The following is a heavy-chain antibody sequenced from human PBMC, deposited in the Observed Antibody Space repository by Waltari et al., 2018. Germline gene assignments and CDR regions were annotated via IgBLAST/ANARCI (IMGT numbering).Heavy chain of an antibody. CDR2: IYYSGST. Sequence: QVQLQESGPGLVKPSEPLSLTCTVSGGSISSSYWSWIRPPPGKGLEWIGYIYYSGSTNYNPSLKSRVTISVDTSKNQFSLKLSSVTAADTAVYYCARGADGGNSYAFDIWGQGTMVTVSS. V-gene: IGHV4-59*01. CDR1: GGSISSSY. CDR3: ARGADGGNSYAFDI. J-gene: IGHJ3*02. D-gene: IGHD2-15*01.